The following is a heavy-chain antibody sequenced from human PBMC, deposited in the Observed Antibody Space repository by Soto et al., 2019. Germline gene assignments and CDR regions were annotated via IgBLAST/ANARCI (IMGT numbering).Heavy chain of an antibody. CDR3: AGWYRSLDY. CDR2: IYYSGST. V-gene: IGHV4-59*01. J-gene: IGHJ4*02. Sequence: SETLSLTCTVSGGSISSYYWSWIRQPPGKGLEWIGYIYYSGSTNYNPSLKSRVTISVDTSKNQFSLKLSSVTAADTAVYYCAGWYRSLDYWGQGTLVTVPS. D-gene: IGHD2-15*01. CDR1: GGSISSYY.